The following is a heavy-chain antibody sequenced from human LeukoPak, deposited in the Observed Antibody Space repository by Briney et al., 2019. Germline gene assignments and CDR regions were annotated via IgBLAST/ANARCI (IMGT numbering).Heavy chain of an antibody. CDR1: GGSISSSTYY. J-gene: IGHJ4*02. Sequence: SETVSLTCTVSGGSISSSTYYWGWIRQPPGKGLEWIGEINHYGSTNYNPSLKSRITISVDTSKNQFSLKLSSVTAADTAVYYCARLPDYYSRHGAPGWGQGTLVTVSS. CDR3: ARLPDYYSRHGAPG. D-gene: IGHD3-10*01. V-gene: IGHV4-39*07. CDR2: INHYGST.